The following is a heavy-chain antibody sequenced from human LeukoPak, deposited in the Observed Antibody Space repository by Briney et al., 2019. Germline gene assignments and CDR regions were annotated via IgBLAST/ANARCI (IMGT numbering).Heavy chain of an antibody. Sequence: GASVKVSCKASGYTFTGYYMHWVRQAPGQGLEWMGWINPSSGGTNYAQKFQGRVTMTRDTSISTAYMELSRLRSDDTAVYYCARGPGAINYYYYYMDVWGKGTTVTVSS. D-gene: IGHD3-10*01. CDR3: ARGPGAINYYYYYMDV. J-gene: IGHJ6*03. CDR2: INPSSGGT. V-gene: IGHV1-2*02. CDR1: GYTFTGYY.